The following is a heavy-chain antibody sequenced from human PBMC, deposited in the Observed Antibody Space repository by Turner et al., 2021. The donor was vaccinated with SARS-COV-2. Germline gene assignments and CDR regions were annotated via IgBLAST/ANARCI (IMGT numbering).Heavy chain of an antibody. Sequence: QVQLVESGGGVVQPGRSLRHPCAASGSIFSTYGMHWVRQAPGKGLEWVALISYDGSNKYYADYVKGRFTISRDNSKNTLYLQMNSLRAEDTAVYYCAKTIGSYYDSSGYYQYFDYWGQGTLVTVSS. J-gene: IGHJ4*02. CDR2: ISYDGSNK. D-gene: IGHD3-22*01. V-gene: IGHV3-30*18. CDR1: GSIFSTYG. CDR3: AKTIGSYYDSSGYYQYFDY.